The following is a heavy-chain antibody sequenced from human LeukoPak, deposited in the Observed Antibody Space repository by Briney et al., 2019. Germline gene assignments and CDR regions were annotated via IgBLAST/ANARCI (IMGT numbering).Heavy chain of an antibody. V-gene: IGHV1-8*01. CDR3: ARGQPNYGDYAGNY. D-gene: IGHD4-17*01. CDR1: GVTFSRSA. J-gene: IGHJ4*02. CDR2: MNPNSGNT. Sequence: ASVKVSCKASGVTFSRSAINWVRQATGQGLEWMGWMNPNSGNTGYAQKFQGRVTMTRNTSISTAYMELSSLRSEDTAVYYCARGQPNYGDYAGNYWGQGTLVTVSS.